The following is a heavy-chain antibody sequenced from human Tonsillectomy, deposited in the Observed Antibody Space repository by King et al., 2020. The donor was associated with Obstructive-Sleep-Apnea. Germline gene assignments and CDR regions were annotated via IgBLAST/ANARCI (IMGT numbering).Heavy chain of an antibody. CDR1: GFTFSSYG. J-gene: IGHJ6*02. CDR3: AKDLSRLAVASGYYYGIDV. D-gene: IGHD6-19*01. CDR2: IRYDGNNK. V-gene: IGHV3-30*02. Sequence: VQLVESGGGVVQPGGSLRLSCAASGFTFSSYGMHWVRQAPGKGLEWVAFIRYDGNNKYYADSVKGRFTISRDNSKYTLYVQMNSLRAQDTAVYYCAKDLSRLAVASGYYYGIDVWGQGTTVTVSS.